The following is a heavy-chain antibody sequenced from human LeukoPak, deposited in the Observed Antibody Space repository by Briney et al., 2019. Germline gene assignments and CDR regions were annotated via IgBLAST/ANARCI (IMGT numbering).Heavy chain of an antibody. CDR1: GGSISSSS. J-gene: IGHJ4*02. CDR3: ARDHYPMGSR. D-gene: IGHD1-26*01. Sequence: ETLSLTCTVSGGSISSSSYYWGWIRQPPGKGLEWVSSISSSSSYIYYADSVKGRFTISRDNAKNSLYLQMNSLRAEDTAVYYCARDHYPMGSRWGQGTLVTVSS. V-gene: IGHV3-21*01. CDR2: ISSSSSYI.